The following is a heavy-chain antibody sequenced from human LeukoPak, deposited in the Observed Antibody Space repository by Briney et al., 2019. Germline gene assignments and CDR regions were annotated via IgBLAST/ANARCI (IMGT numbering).Heavy chain of an antibody. CDR3: ATDMLVVPPAKGPEYYFDY. J-gene: IGHJ4*02. Sequence: ASVKVSCKASGGTFSSYANSWVRQAPGQGLEWMGGIIPIFGTANYAQKFQGRVTITADESTSTAYMELSSLRSEDPAVYYCATDMLVVPPAKGPEYYFDYWAKGPLVPVSS. D-gene: IGHD2-2*01. CDR1: GGTFSSYA. V-gene: IGHV1-69*13. CDR2: IIPIFGTA.